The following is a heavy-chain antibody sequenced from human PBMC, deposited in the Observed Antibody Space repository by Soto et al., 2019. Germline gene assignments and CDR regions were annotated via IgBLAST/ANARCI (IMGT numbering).Heavy chain of an antibody. CDR1: GYSFTSYW. V-gene: IGHV5-51*01. Sequence: PGESLKISCKVSGYSFTSYWIGWVRQMPGKGLEWMGIIYPGDSDTRYSPSFQGQVTISADKSISTAYLQWSSLKASDTAMYYCARAPFTYYYDSSGYPFDYWGQGTLVTVSS. J-gene: IGHJ4*02. D-gene: IGHD3-22*01. CDR2: IYPGDSDT. CDR3: ARAPFTYYYDSSGYPFDY.